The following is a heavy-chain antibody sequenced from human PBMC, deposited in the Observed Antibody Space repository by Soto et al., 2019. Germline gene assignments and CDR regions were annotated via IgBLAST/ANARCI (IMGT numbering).Heavy chain of an antibody. CDR3: AREGGNYGSGSYLSPEAYGMDV. V-gene: IGHV3-30-3*01. D-gene: IGHD3-10*01. CDR2: ISYDGSNK. J-gene: IGHJ6*02. Sequence: GGSLRLSCAASGFTFSSYAMHWVRQAPGKGLEWVAVISYDGSNKYYADSVKGRFTISRDNSKNTLYLQMNSLRAEDTAVYYCAREGGNYGSGSYLSPEAYGMDVWGQGTTVTVSS. CDR1: GFTFSSYA.